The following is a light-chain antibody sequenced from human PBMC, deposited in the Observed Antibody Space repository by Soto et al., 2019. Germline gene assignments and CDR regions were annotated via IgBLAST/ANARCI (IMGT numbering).Light chain of an antibody. J-gene: IGLJ1*01. CDR3: SSYTSSTTGV. CDR1: SSDVGGYDY. Sequence: QSALTQPASVSGSPGQSITISCTGTSSDVGGYDYVSWYQQHPGKAPKLMIYDVSNRPSGVSNRFSGSKSRNTASLTISGLQAEDEADYCCSSYTSSTTGVFGTGTKLTVL. CDR2: DVS. V-gene: IGLV2-14*01.